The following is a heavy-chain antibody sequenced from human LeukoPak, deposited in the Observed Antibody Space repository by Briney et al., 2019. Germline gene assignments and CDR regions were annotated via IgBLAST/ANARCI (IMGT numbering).Heavy chain of an antibody. CDR3: ARDGPYCSSTSCYEYYYYMDV. J-gene: IGHJ6*03. V-gene: IGHV4-4*07. CDR2: IYTGGST. Sequence: SETLSLTCTVSGGSISSYYWSWIRQPAGKGLEWIGRIYTGGSTNYNPSLKSRVTISVDTSKNQFSLKLSSVTAADTAVYYCARDGPYCSSTSCYEYYYYMDVWGKGTTVTISS. CDR1: GGSISSYY. D-gene: IGHD2-2*01.